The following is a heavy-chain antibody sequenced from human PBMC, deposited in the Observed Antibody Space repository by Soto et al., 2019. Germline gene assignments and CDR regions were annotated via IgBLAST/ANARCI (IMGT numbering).Heavy chain of an antibody. CDR1: GSTFSSYT. Sequence: GASVKVSCKASGSTFSSYTISWVRPAPGQRLEWKGRIIPILGIANYAQKFQGRVTITADKSTSTAYMELSSLRSEDTAVYYCASRTYCSSTSCAHYYYYYGMDVWGQGTTVTVSS. D-gene: IGHD2-2*01. J-gene: IGHJ6*02. CDR3: ASRTYCSSTSCAHYYYYYGMDV. V-gene: IGHV1-69*02. CDR2: IIPILGIA.